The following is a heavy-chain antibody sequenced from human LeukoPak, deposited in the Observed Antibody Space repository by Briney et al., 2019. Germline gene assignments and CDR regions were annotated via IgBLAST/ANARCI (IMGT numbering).Heavy chain of an antibody. CDR1: GFTFSSYG. Sequence: GGTLRLSCAASGFTFSSYGMSWVRQAPGKGLEWVSAMSGSGGITYYADSVKGRFTISRDNSKNTLYLQMNSLRTEDTAVYYCAVSPMTTVPPLDYWGQGTLVTVSS. CDR3: AVSPMTTVPPLDY. V-gene: IGHV3-23*01. D-gene: IGHD4-11*01. CDR2: MSGSGGIT. J-gene: IGHJ4*02.